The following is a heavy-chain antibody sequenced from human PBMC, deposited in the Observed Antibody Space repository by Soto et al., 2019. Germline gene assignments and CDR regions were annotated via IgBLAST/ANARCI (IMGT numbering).Heavy chain of an antibody. J-gene: IGHJ6*02. CDR1: GFNVTNTY. CDR3: SKDAGGTTPHGPSLGAWYFYYGMDV. CDR2: ISYDGTNK. Sequence: GGSLRLSCAVSGFNVTNTYMSWVRQAPGKGLEWVAVISYDGTNKYYGDSAKGRFTIARDNSRNTLYLEMNSLSEEDTAVYYCSKDAGGTTPHGPSLGAWYFYYGMDVWGPGTTVTVSS. V-gene: IGHV3-30*18. D-gene: IGHD3-16*01.